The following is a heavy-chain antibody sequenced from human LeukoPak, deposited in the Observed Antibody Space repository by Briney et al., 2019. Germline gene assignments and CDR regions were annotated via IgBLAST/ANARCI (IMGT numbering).Heavy chain of an antibody. J-gene: IGHJ4*02. Sequence: GASVKVSCKASGFTFTSSAVQWVRQARGQRLEWIGWIVVGSGNTNYAQKFQERVTITRDMSTSTAYMELSSLRSEDTAVYYCAAVGEVGATIFDYWGQGTLVTVSS. CDR2: IVVGSGNT. CDR1: GFTFTSSA. V-gene: IGHV1-58*01. D-gene: IGHD1-26*01. CDR3: AAVGEVGATIFDY.